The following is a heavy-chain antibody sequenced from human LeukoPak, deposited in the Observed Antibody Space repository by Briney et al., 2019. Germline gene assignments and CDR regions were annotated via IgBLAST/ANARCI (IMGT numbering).Heavy chain of an antibody. CDR3: ARQLIVGATHFDY. V-gene: IGHV4-4*09. CDR2: VHPSGST. CDR1: GASISAYY. D-gene: IGHD1-26*01. Sequence: SETLSLTCSVSGASISAYYWSWIRQPPGKGLEWIGYVHPSGSTNYNPSLKSRVTISVDTSKNQFSLKLSSVTAADTAMYYCARQLIVGATHFDYWGQGTLVTVSS. J-gene: IGHJ4*02.